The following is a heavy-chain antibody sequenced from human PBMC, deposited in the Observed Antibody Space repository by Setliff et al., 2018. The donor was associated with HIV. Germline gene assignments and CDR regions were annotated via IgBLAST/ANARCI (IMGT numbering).Heavy chain of an antibody. V-gene: IGHV4-4*09. J-gene: IGHJ5*02. Sequence: SQTLSLTCTVSGASISSYCWNWIRQPPGKGLEWIGFIFASGETKYNPSLQSRVTISIDTSKNQFSLKLSSVIAADTAMYYCARRIDNSGTFPDKNWFDPWGQGSPVTVSS. CDR1: GASISSYC. CDR2: IFASGET. D-gene: IGHD3-10*01. CDR3: ARRIDNSGTFPDKNWFDP.